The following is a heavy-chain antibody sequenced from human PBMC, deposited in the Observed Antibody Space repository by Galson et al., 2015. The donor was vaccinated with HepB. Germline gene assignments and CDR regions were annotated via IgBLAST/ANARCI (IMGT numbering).Heavy chain of an antibody. D-gene: IGHD6-13*01. Sequence: SLRLSCAASGFTFSSYAMHWVRQAPGKGLEWVAVISYDGSNKYYADSVKGRFTISRDNSKNTLYLQMNSLRAEDTAVYYCARDNGGSSSSWFRHYYYGMDVWGHGTTVTVSS. CDR1: GFTFSSYA. J-gene: IGHJ6*02. V-gene: IGHV3-30-3*01. CDR3: ARDNGGSSSSWFRHYYYGMDV. CDR2: ISYDGSNK.